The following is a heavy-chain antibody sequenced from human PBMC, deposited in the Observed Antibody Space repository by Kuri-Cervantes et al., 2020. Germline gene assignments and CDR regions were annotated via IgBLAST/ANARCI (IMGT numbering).Heavy chain of an antibody. J-gene: IGHJ5*02. V-gene: IGHV3-21*01. D-gene: IGHD3-3*01. Sequence: GGSLRLSCAASGFTFSSYSMNWVRQAPGKGLEWVSSISSSSSYIYYADSVKGRFTISRDNAKNTLYLQMNSLRAEDTAVYYCAKDGAISYDFWSGDFFNWFDPWGQGTLVTVSS. CDR1: GFTFSSYS. CDR2: ISSSSSYI. CDR3: AKDGAISYDFWSGDFFNWFDP.